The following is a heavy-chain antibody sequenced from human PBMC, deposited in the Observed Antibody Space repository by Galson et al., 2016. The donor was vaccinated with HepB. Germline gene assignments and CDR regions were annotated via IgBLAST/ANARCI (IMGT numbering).Heavy chain of an antibody. CDR1: XXXFNTYX. Sequence: RLSXXASXXXFNTYXXXWVRQAPGKGLEXVATIKQDGSEKHHVDSVKGRFXXSRDNAXNSLYLXXNNLXGEXXAVYYXXRDTFGKXXHWGQGTLVTVSS. D-gene: IGHD3-16*01. V-gene: IGHV3-7*01. CDR2: IKQDGSEK. CDR3: XRDTFGKXXH. J-gene: IGHJ5*02.